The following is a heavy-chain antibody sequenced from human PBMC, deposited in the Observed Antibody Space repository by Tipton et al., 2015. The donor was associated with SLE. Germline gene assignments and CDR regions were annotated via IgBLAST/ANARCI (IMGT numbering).Heavy chain of an antibody. D-gene: IGHD6-13*01. Sequence: TLSLTCTVSGDYISNNYWSWIRQPPGKGLEWIGNIFHTGTPNYSASLKSRVTMLLDTSKNEFSLKLTSVTAADSAVYYCARGYSSSWYLGEYYFDYWGQGTLVTVSS. CDR1: GDYISNNY. J-gene: IGHJ4*02. CDR2: IFHTGTP. V-gene: IGHV4-59*01. CDR3: ARGYSSSWYLGEYYFDY.